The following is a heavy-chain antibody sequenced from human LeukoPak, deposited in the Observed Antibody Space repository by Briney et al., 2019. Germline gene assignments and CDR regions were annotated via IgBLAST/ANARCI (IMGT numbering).Heavy chain of an antibody. J-gene: IGHJ4*02. CDR1: GFTFSTFT. V-gene: IGHV3-21*01. Sequence: GGSLRLSCAASGFTFSTFTMNWVRQAPGKGLEWVSSISSSSSFIYYADSVKGRFTISRGNAKNSLYLQMNSLRAEDTAVYYCARALGNGYNYDYWGRGPLVTVSS. CDR3: ARALGNGYNYDY. D-gene: IGHD5-18*01. CDR2: ISSSSSFI.